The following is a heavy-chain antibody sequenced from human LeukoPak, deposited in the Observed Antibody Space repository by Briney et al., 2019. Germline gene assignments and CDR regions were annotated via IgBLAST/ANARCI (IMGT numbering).Heavy chain of an antibody. J-gene: IGHJ4*02. CDR3: AKAPHCPNDVCRYFDY. D-gene: IGHD2-8*01. Sequence: PGGSLRLSCAASGFTFTTYPVSWVRQAPGKGLEWVSAISASGGGTYYADSVKGRFTISRDNSRSTVFLQMSSLRAEDTAVYYCAKAPHCPNDVCRYFDYWGQGILVTVSS. V-gene: IGHV3-23*01. CDR2: ISASGGGT. CDR1: GFTFTTYP.